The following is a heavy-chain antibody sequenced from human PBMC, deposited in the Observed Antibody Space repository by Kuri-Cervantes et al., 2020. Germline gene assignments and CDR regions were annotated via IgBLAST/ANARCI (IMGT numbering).Heavy chain of an antibody. CDR2: ITRDSDDS. J-gene: IGHJ4*02. D-gene: IGHD4/OR15-4a*01. CDR3: AKDVFTFAQYTYGGCFDF. Sequence: GGSLRLSCEASGFMFDDYTMHWVRQAPGKGLEWVSLITRDSDDSYYADSVKGRFTISRDDSKNSLYLQMNSLRFEDTALYYCAKDVFTFAQYTYGGCFDFWGQGTLVTVSS. CDR1: GFMFDDYT. V-gene: IGHV3-43*01.